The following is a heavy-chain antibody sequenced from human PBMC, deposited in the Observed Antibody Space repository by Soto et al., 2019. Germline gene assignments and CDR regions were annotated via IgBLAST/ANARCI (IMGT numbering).Heavy chain of an antibody. D-gene: IGHD6-13*01. CDR3: ARGVIAAAGTLGGMDV. CDR2: INHSGST. Sequence: KPSETLSLTCAVYGGSFSGYYWSWIRQPPGKGLEWIGEINHSGSTNYNPSLKSRVTISVDTSKNQFSLKLSSVTAADTAVYYCARGVIAAAGTLGGMDVWGQGTTVTVSS. V-gene: IGHV4-34*01. J-gene: IGHJ6*02. CDR1: GGSFSGYY.